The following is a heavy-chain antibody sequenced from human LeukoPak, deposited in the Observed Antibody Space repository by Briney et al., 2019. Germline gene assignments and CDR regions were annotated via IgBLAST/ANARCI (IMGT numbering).Heavy chain of an antibody. Sequence: SVKGRFTISRDNSKNTLYLQMNSLRAEDTAVYYCAKEDFDWLLYGYFDYWGQGTLVTVSS. CDR3: AKEDFDWLLYGYFDY. J-gene: IGHJ4*02. D-gene: IGHD3-9*01. V-gene: IGHV3-23*01.